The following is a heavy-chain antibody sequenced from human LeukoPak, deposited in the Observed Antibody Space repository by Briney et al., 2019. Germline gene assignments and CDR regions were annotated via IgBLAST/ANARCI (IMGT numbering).Heavy chain of an antibody. CDR2: INPNSGGT. CDR1: GYTFTGYY. CDR3: ARDLHPYDKRGVDYYYGMDV. Sequence: ASVKVSCKASGYTFTGYYMHWVRQAPGQGLEWMGWINPNSGGTNYAQKFQGWVTMTRDTPISTAYMELSRLRSDDTAVYYCARDLHPYDKRGVDYYYGMDVWGQGTTVTVSS. V-gene: IGHV1-2*04. J-gene: IGHJ6*02. D-gene: IGHD3-9*01.